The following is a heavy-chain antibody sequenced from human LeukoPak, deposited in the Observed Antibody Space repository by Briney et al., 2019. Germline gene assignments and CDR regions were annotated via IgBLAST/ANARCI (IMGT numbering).Heavy chain of an antibody. D-gene: IGHD2-2*01. CDR1: GGSISSGDYY. CDR2: IYYSGST. J-gene: IGHJ4*02. V-gene: IGHV4-30-4*01. Sequence: SETLSLTCTVSGGSISSGDYYWSWIRQPPGKGLEWIGYIYYSGSTYYNPSLKSRVTISVDTSKNQFSLKRSSVTAADTAVYYCARVPAAHGGYYFDYWGQGTLVTVSS. CDR3: ARVPAAHGGYYFDY.